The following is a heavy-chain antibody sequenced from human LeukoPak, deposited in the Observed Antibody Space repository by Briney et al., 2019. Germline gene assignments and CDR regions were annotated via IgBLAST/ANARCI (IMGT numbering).Heavy chain of an antibody. CDR2: MNSNSGNT. V-gene: IGHV1-8*01. J-gene: IGHJ1*01. CDR3: ARGWRSGSGWYWEPYFQH. Sequence: ASVKVSCKASGYTFTSYDINWVRQATGQGLEWMGWMNSNSGNTGYAQKFQGRVTMTRSTSISTAYMELSSLRSEDTAVYYCARGWRSGSGWYWEPYFQHWGQGTLVTVSS. D-gene: IGHD6-19*01. CDR1: GYTFTSYD.